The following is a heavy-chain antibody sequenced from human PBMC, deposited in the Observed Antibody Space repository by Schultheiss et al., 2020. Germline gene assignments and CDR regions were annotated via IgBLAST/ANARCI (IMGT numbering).Heavy chain of an antibody. CDR1: GYRFAKYW. CDR2: IYPDDSDT. CDR3: ARHGPYCSGRNCYSTGLGLLNYFDP. D-gene: IGHD2-15*01. J-gene: IGHJ5*02. V-gene: IGHV5-51*01. Sequence: GESLKISCKGYGYRFAKYWIGWVRQMPGKGLEWMGIIYPDDSDTRYSPSFEGHVTISVDKSTSTAYLQWSSLKASDTAIYYCARHGPYCSGRNCYSTGLGLLNYFDPWGQGTRVTVSS.